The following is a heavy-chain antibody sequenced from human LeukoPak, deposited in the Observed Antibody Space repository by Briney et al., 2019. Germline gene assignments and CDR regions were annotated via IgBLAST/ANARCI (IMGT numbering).Heavy chain of an antibody. CDR1: GYSFTSYW. D-gene: IGHD3-22*01. J-gene: IGHJ3*02. CDR2: IYPGDSDT. Sequence: GESLKISCKGSGYSFTSYWIGWVRQMPGKGLEGMGIIYPGDSDTRYSPSFQGQFTISADKSISTAYLQWSSLKASDTAMYYCASFGGYYLDAFDIWGQGTMVTVSS. CDR3: ASFGGYYLDAFDI. V-gene: IGHV5-51*01.